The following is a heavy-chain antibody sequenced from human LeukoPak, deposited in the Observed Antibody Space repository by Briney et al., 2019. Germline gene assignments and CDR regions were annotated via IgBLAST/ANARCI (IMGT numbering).Heavy chain of an antibody. CDR2: INPNSGGT. CDR3: ARELVVPATPAGYYYYGMDV. D-gene: IGHD2-2*01. CDR1: GYTFTGYY. V-gene: IGHV1-2*02. Sequence: AASVKVSCKASGYTFTGYYMHWVRHAPGQGLEWMGWINPNSGGTNYAQKFQGRVTMTRDTSISTAYMELSRLRSDDTAVYYCARELVVPATPAGYYYYGMDVWGQGTTVTVSS. J-gene: IGHJ6*02.